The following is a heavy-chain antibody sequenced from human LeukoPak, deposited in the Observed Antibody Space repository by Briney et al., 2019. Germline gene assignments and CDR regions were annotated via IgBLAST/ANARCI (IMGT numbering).Heavy chain of an antibody. D-gene: IGHD6-19*01. CDR1: GFTFSRFW. J-gene: IGHJ5*01. CDR3: ASGAVASSGLFDT. V-gene: IGHV3-74*01. Sequence: GGSQRLSCAASGFTFSRFWMHWVRQAPGKGLVWVSRVSADGSNTNYADSVKGRFSISRDNAKNTLYLQMNSLRAEDTAVYYCASGAVASSGLFDTCGHETLVTVSS. CDR2: VSADGSNT.